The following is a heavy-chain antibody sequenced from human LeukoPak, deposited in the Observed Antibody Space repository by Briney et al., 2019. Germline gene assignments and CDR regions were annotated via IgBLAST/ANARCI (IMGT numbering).Heavy chain of an antibody. J-gene: IGHJ5*02. D-gene: IGHD2-15*01. CDR2: INSDGSST. V-gene: IGHV3-74*01. CDR3: ARGYCSGGSCYLKPGNWFDP. Sequence: GGSLRLSCAASGFTFSSYWMHWVRQAPGEGLVWVSRINSDGSSTSYADSVKGRFTISRDNAKNTLYLQMNSLRAEDTAVYYCARGYCSGGSCYLKPGNWFDPWGQGTLVTVSS. CDR1: GFTFSSYW.